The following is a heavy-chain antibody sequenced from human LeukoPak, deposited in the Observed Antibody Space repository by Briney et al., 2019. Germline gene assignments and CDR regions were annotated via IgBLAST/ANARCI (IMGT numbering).Heavy chain of an antibody. CDR1: GFTFNSYA. J-gene: IGHJ3*02. D-gene: IGHD2-8*01. CDR3: ATGSWVYKGFDM. V-gene: IGHV3-30-3*01. CDR2: ISYDGSNK. Sequence: GGSLRLSCAASGFTFNSYAMHWVRQAPGKGLEWVAVISYDGSNKYYADSVKGRITISRDNSKNTLYLQMNSLRSEDTAVYYCATGSWVYKGFDMWGQGTMVTVSS.